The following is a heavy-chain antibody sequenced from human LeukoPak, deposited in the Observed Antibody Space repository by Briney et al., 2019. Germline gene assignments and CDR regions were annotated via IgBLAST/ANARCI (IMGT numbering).Heavy chain of an antibody. CDR3: AKTTRTWTTGTTSPFDY. V-gene: IGHV3-30*02. CDR1: GFTFSSYG. Sequence: GGSLRLSCAASGFTFSSYGMHWVRQAPGKGLEWVAFMRYDGSNKYYADSVKGRFTISRDNSKNTLYLQMNSLRAEDTAVYYCAKTTRTWTTGTTSPFDYWGQGTLVTVSS. J-gene: IGHJ4*02. CDR2: MRYDGSNK. D-gene: IGHD1-1*01.